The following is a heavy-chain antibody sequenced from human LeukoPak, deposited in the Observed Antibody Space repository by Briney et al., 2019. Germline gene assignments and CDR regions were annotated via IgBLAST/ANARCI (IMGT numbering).Heavy chain of an antibody. Sequence: PSETLSLTCTVSGGSISSSSYYWGWIRQPPGKGLEWIVSIYYSGSTYHNPSLKSRVTISVDTSKNQFSLKLSSVTAADTAVYYCARPGTGLGFDYWGQGTLVTVSS. CDR3: ARPGTGLGFDY. D-gene: IGHD1-1*01. J-gene: IGHJ4*02. CDR2: IYYSGST. V-gene: IGHV4-39*01. CDR1: GGSISSSSYY.